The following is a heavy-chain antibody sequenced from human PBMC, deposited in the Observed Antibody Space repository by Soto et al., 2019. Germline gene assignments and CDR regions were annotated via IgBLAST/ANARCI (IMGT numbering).Heavy chain of an antibody. CDR3: ARVAAAGYYYYYGMGV. CDR1: GGSISSYY. J-gene: IGHJ6*02. CDR2: IYYSGST. Sequence: QVQLQESGPGLVKPSETLSLTCTVSGGSISSYYWSWIRQPPGKGLEWIGYIYYSGSTNYNPSLKSRVTTSVDTSKNQFSLKLSSVTAADTAVYYCARVAAAGYYYYYGMGVWGHGTTVTVSS. V-gene: IGHV4-59*08. D-gene: IGHD6-13*01.